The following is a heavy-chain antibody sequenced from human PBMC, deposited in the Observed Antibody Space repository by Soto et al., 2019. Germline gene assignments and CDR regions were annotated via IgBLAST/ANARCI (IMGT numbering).Heavy chain of an antibody. CDR2: IIPIFGTA. J-gene: IGHJ5*02. CDR3: AREMPRKDWEGCWFDP. CDR1: GGTFSSYA. Sequence: QVQLVQSGAEGKKPGSSVKVSCKASGGTFSSYAISWVRQAPGQGLEWMGGIIPIFGTANYAQKFQGRVTITADESTSTAYMELSSLRSEDTAVYYCAREMPRKDWEGCWFDPWGQGTLVTVSS. V-gene: IGHV1-69*01. D-gene: IGHD1-26*01.